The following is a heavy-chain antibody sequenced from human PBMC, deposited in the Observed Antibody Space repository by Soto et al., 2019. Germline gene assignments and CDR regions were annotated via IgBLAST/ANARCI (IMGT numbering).Heavy chain of an antibody. D-gene: IGHD6-13*01. J-gene: IGHJ5*02. CDR3: ARHVRITVADNWFDP. CDR2: IYHSGST. V-gene: IGHV4-30-2*03. CDR1: GGYIISGCYS. Sequence: TSETLCVTSAVAGGYIISGCYSWSWIRQPPGKGLEWIGYIYHSGSTYYNPSLKSRVTISVDTSKNQFSLQLSSVTAADTAVYYCARHVRITVADNWFDPWGQGTRVTVS.